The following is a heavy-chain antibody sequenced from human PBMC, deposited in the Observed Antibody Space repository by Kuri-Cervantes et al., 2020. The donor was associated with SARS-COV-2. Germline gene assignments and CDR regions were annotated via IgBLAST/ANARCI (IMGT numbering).Heavy chain of an antibody. Sequence: ASVKVSCKASGYTFTNYGISWVRQAPGQGLEWMGWISGYNGNTEYTQKLQGRVTMTTDTSTSTAYMELRSLRFDDTAVYFCARDRYCASTTCSLSPWGQGTLVTVSS. J-gene: IGHJ1*01. D-gene: IGHD2-2*01. CDR2: ISGYNGNT. CDR1: GYTFTNYG. CDR3: ARDRYCASTTCSLSP. V-gene: IGHV1-18*01.